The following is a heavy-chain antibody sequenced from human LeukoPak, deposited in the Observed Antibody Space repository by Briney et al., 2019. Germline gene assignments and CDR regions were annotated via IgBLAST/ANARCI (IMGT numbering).Heavy chain of an antibody. CDR1: GFTFSSYA. Sequence: PGGSLRLSCAASGFTFSSYAMNWVRQAPGRGLEWVSGFSGRGGTTYYADSVKGRFTISRDNSKNTLYLQMNSLRAEDTAVYYCANGNRCTSPNCLDYYYFYMDVWGKGTTVTVSS. CDR3: ANGNRCTSPNCLDYYYFYMDV. J-gene: IGHJ6*03. V-gene: IGHV3-23*01. CDR2: FSGRGGTT. D-gene: IGHD2-8*01.